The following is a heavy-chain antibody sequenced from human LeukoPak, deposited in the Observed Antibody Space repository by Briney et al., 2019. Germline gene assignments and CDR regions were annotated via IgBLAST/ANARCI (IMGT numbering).Heavy chain of an antibody. D-gene: IGHD1-7*01. CDR3: ARAGELPYPYDNWFDP. V-gene: IGHV1-69*06. J-gene: IGHJ5*02. CDR1: GGTFSSYA. CDR2: IIPIFGTA. Sequence: GSSVKVSCKASGGTFSSYAISWVRQAPGQGLEWMGGIIPIFGTANYAQKFQGRVTITADKSTSTAYMELSSLRSEDTAVYYCARAGELPYPYDNWFDPWGQGTLVTVSS.